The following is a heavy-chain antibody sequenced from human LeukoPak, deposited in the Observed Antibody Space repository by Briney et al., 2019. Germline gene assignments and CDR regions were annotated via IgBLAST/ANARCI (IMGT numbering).Heavy chain of an antibody. Sequence: SQTLSLTCTLSGGSLSSYYWSWIRQPPGKGLEWIGYIYYSGSTNYNPSLTSRVTISVDTSKNQFSLKLSSVTAADTAVYYWARHRGCLSGRVGGNFDYWGQGTLVTVSS. D-gene: IGHD3-16*01. CDR1: GGSLSSYY. V-gene: IGHV4-59*08. CDR2: IYYSGST. CDR3: ARHRGCLSGRVGGNFDY. J-gene: IGHJ4*02.